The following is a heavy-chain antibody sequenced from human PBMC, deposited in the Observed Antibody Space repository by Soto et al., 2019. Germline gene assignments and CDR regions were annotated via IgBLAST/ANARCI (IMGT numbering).Heavy chain of an antibody. CDR2: TYYRSKWYN. J-gene: IGHJ6*02. D-gene: IGHD3-3*01. Sequence: SQTLSLTCAISGDSVSSNSAAWNWIRQSPSRGLEWLGRTYYRSKWYNDYAVSVKSRITINPDTSKNQFSLQLNSVTPEDTAVYYCARSALGGGVVIGSGMDVWGQGTTVTVSS. V-gene: IGHV6-1*01. CDR1: GDSVSSNSAA. CDR3: ARSALGGGVVIGSGMDV.